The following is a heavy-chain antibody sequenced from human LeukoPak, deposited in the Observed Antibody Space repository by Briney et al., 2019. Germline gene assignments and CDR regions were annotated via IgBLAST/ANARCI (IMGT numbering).Heavy chain of an antibody. CDR3: ARERLGYIYYYGMDV. CDR1: GFTFSSYA. J-gene: IGHJ6*02. CDR2: ISYDGSNK. Sequence: GGSLRLSCAASGFTFSSYAMHWGRQAPGKGLEWVAVISYDGSNKYYADSVKGRFTISRDNSKNTLYLQMNSLRAEDTAVYYCARERLGYIYYYGMDVWGQGTTVTVSS. V-gene: IGHV3-30-3*01. D-gene: IGHD5-24*01.